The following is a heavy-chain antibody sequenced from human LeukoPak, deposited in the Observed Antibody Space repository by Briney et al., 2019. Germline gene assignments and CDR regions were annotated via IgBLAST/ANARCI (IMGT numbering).Heavy chain of an antibody. CDR1: GFTFSSYS. V-gene: IGHV3-21*01. Sequence: GGSLRLSCAASGFTFSSYSMNWVRQAPGKGLEWVSSISSSSSYIYYADSVKGRFTISRDNAKNSLYLQMNSLRAEDTAVYYCARDGPVFDAFDIWGQGTMVTVSS. CDR3: ARDGPVFDAFDI. J-gene: IGHJ3*02. CDR2: ISSSSSYI. D-gene: IGHD3/OR15-3a*01.